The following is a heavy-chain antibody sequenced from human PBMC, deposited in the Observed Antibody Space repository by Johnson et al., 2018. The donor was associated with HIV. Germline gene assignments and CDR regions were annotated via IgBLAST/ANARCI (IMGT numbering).Heavy chain of an antibody. V-gene: IGHV3-49*03. CDR2: IRSQAYGGTP. D-gene: IGHD3-22*01. J-gene: IGHJ3*02. CDR1: GITFGDYA. Sequence: VQLVESGGGLVQPGRSLRLSCTVSGITFGDYAMSWFRQAPGKGLEWVGFIRSQAYGGTPEYAASVKDRFTISRDDSKSLAYLQMDSLKIEDTAIYYCTTQGSSGAFDIWGQGTMVTVSS. CDR3: TTQGSSGAFDI.